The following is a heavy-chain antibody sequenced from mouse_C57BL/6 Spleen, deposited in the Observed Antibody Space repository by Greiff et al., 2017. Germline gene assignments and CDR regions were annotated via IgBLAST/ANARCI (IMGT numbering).Heavy chain of an antibody. CDR2: INPNNGGT. V-gene: IGHV1-18*01. Sequence: EVMLVESGPELVKPGASVKIPCKASGYTFTDYNMDWVKQSHGKSLEWIGDINPNNGGTIYNQKFKGKATLTVDKSSSTAYMELRSLTSEDTAVYDCARGGYDERGYAMDYWGQGTLVTVSS. CDR3: ARGGYDERGYAMDY. CDR1: GYTFTDYN. J-gene: IGHJ4*01. D-gene: IGHD2-2*01.